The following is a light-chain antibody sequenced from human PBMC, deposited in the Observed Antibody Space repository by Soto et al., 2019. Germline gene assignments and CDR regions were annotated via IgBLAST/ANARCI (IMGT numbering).Light chain of an antibody. Sequence: QSALTQPASVSGSPGQSITISCTGTSSDVGSYNLVSWYQQHPGKAPKLIIYEGSKRPSGVSNRFSGSKSGNTASLTISGLQGADEADYHCCSYAGSRNFVFGGGTKLTVL. CDR2: EGS. V-gene: IGLV2-23*03. CDR3: CSYAGSRNFV. CDR1: SSDVGSYNL. J-gene: IGLJ2*01.